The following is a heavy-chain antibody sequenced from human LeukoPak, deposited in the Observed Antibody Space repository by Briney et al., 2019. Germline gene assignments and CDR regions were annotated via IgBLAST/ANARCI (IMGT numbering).Heavy chain of an antibody. D-gene: IGHD3-10*01. V-gene: IGHV1-8*01. J-gene: IGHJ4*02. Sequence: RGASVKVSCKASGYSLTSYDVNWVRQATGQGLEWMGWMNPSNGNTGYAQKFQGRVTMTRNTSINTAYMELSSLTSEDTAVYYCTKGSNSESYRDSWGQGTLVTVSS. CDR3: TKGSNSESYRDS. CDR2: MNPSNGNT. CDR1: GYSLTSYD.